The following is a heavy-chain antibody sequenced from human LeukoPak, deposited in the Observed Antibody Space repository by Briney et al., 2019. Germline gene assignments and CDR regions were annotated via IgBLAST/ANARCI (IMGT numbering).Heavy chain of an antibody. J-gene: IGHJ4*02. D-gene: IGHD1-26*01. CDR2: LSVSGGTT. CDR1: GFTFSSYA. V-gene: IGHV3-23*01. Sequence: GGSLRPSCAASGFTFSSYAMSWVRQAPGKGLEWVSGLSVSGGTTYYADSVKGRFTISRDNSKNTLYLQMNSLRAEDTAVYYCAKDCPLWELLRGFDYWGQGTLVTVSS. CDR3: AKDCPLWELLRGFDY.